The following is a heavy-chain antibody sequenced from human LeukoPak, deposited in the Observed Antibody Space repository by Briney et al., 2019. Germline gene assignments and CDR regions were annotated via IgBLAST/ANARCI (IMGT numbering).Heavy chain of an antibody. D-gene: IGHD1-1*01. CDR2: ISGSGGST. Sequence: GGSLRLSCAASGFTFSSYAMSWVRQAPGKGLEWVSTISGSGGSTYYADSVKGRLTISRDNSKNTLYLQMNSLRAEDTAVYYCATRRDAYNYFDYWGQGTLVTVSS. J-gene: IGHJ4*02. CDR3: ATRRDAYNYFDY. CDR1: GFTFSSYA. V-gene: IGHV3-23*01.